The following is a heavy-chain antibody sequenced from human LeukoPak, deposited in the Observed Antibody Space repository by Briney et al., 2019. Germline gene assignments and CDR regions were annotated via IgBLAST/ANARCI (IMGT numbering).Heavy chain of an antibody. CDR2: ISYSGTT. CDR3: ARVTGYMIEDYFDY. D-gene: IGHD3-22*01. Sequence: SETLSLTCTVSGGSINNYHWGWIRQPPGKGLEWIGYISYSGTTNYNPSLKSRVTISVETSKNQFSLKLSSVTAADTAVYYCARVTGYMIEDYFDYWGQGTLVTVSS. CDR1: GGSINNYH. V-gene: IGHV4-59*01. J-gene: IGHJ4*02.